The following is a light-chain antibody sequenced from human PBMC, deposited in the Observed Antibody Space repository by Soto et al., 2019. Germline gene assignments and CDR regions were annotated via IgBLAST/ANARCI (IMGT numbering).Light chain of an antibody. CDR1: SSDVGGYNY. V-gene: IGLV2-14*01. CDR3: SSYTRSSTSYV. J-gene: IGLJ1*01. Sequence: QSVLTQPASVSGSPGQSITISCTGTSSDVGGYNYVSWYQQHPGKAPKLMIYEVSNRPSRVSNRFSGSKSGNTASLTISGLQAEDEADYYCSSYTRSSTSYVFGPATKVTLL. CDR2: EVS.